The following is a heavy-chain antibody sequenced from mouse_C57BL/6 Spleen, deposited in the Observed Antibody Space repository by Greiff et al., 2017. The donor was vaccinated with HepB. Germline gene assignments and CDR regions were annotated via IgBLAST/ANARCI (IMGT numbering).Heavy chain of an antibody. CDR1: GYTFTSYW. CDR3: AVPFYYGSTHWYFDV. D-gene: IGHD1-1*01. CDR2: IDPSDSET. J-gene: IGHJ1*03. Sequence: VQLQQPGAELVRPGSSVKLSCKASGYTFTSYWMHWVKQRPIQGLEWIGNIDPSDSETHYNQKFKDKATLTVDKSSSTAYMQLSSLTSEDSAVYYWAVPFYYGSTHWYFDVWGTGTTVTVSS. V-gene: IGHV1-52*01.